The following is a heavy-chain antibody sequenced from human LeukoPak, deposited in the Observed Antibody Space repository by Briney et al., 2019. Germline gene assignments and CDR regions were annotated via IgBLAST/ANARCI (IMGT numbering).Heavy chain of an antibody. J-gene: IGHJ3*02. Sequence: PGGSLRLSCAASGFTFDDYGMSWVRQAPGKGLEWVAVISYDGSNKYYADSVKGRFTISRDNSKNTLYLQMNSLRAEDTAVYYCAKAQNPASSSWLDAFDIWGQGTMVTVSS. CDR3: AKAQNPASSSWLDAFDI. CDR1: GFTFDDYG. CDR2: ISYDGSNK. D-gene: IGHD6-13*01. V-gene: IGHV3-30*18.